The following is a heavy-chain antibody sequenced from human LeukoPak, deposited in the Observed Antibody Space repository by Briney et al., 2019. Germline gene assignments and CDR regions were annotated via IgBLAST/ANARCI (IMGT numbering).Heavy chain of an antibody. J-gene: IGHJ4*02. D-gene: IGHD3-16*02. V-gene: IGHV3-21*01. CDR1: GFTFGSYS. CDR2: ISSSSSYI. CDR3: ARDLPGGRMITFGGVIVASRELDY. Sequence: GGSLRLSCAASGFTFGSYSMNWVRQAPGKGLEWVSSISSSSSYIYYADSVKGRFTISRDNAKNSLYLQMNSLRAEDTAVYYCARDLPGGRMITFGGVIVASRELDYWGQGTLVTVSS.